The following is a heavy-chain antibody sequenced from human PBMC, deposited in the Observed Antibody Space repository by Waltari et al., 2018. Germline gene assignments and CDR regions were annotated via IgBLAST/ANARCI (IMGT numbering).Heavy chain of an antibody. CDR3: ARLLRSCCGPVDGQDY. CDR2: INPNSGGT. J-gene: IGHJ4*02. V-gene: IGHV1-2*02. Sequence: QVQLVQSGAEVKKPGVSVKVSCKASGYTFTGHYMHWVRQAPGQGLEWMGWINPNSGGTNYAQKFQGRVTMTRDTSISTAYMELSRLRSDDTAVYYCARLLRSCCGPVDGQDYWGQGTLVTVSS. CDR1: GYTFTGHY. D-gene: IGHD2-21*01.